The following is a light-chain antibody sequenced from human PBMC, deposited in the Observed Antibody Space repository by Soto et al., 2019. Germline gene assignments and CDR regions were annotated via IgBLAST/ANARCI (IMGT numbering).Light chain of an antibody. CDR2: GAS. Sequence: PGERVALSCRASQSVSSSYLTWYQQKPGQTPRLLIYGASTRATSIPARFSGSGSGTDFTLTISSLQSEDFAVYSCQQYYNLPGPFGGGTKVEIK. CDR3: QQYYNLPGP. CDR1: QSVSSSY. V-gene: IGKV3D-7*01. J-gene: IGKJ4*01.